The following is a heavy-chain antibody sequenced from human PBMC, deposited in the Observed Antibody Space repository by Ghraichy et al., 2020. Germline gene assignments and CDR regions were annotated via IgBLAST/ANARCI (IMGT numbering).Heavy chain of an antibody. CDR2: IRSKANSYAT. Sequence: GESLNISCAASGFTFSGSAMHWVRQASGKGLEWVGRIRSKANSYATAYAASVKGRFTISRDDSKNTAYLQMNSLKTEDTAVYYCTQYSSANPGGYWGQGTLVTVSS. D-gene: IGHD6-19*01. J-gene: IGHJ4*02. CDR1: GFTFSGSA. CDR3: TQYSSANPGGY. V-gene: IGHV3-73*01.